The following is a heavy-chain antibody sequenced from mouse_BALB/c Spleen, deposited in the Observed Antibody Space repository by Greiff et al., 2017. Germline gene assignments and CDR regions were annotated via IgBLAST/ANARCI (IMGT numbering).Heavy chain of an antibody. CDR3: NAGVRGFAY. Sequence: VQLQQSGAELVRSGASVKLSCTASGFNIKDYYMHWVKQRPEQGLEWIGWIDPENGDTEYAPKFQGKATMTADTSSNTAYLQLSSLTSEDTAVYYCNAGVRGFAYWGQGTLVTVSA. V-gene: IGHV14-4*02. CDR1: GFNIKDYY. J-gene: IGHJ3*01. CDR2: IDPENGDT.